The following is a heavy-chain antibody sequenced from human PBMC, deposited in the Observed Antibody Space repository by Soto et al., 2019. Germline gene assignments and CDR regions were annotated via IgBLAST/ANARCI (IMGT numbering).Heavy chain of an antibody. CDR2: IDGDESNT. V-gene: IGHV3-74*01. CDR1: VFPFSYYW. CDR3: ARAFNYYYMDV. J-gene: IGHJ6*03. Sequence: EVQLVESGGGLVQPGGSLRLSCAASVFPFSYYWMHWVRQAPGKGLVWVSRIDGDESNTNYADSVKGRFTISRDNAKNTLYLQMNSLRAEDTAVYYCARAFNYYYMDVWGKGTTVTVSS.